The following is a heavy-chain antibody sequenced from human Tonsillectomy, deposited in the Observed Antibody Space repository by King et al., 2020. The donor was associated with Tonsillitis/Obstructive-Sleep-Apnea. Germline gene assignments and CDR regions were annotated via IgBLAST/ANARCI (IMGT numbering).Heavy chain of an antibody. J-gene: IGHJ2*01. CDR1: GGSFSGYY. D-gene: IGHD4-11*01. V-gene: IGHV4-34*01. Sequence: VQLQQWGAGLLKPSETLSLTCAVYGGSFSGYYWSWIRQPPGKRLEWIGEIKHSGSTNYNPSLKSRVTISVDTSKNQFSLKLRSVTAVDTAVYYCARGRVNTTVTRRTSWYCDLWGRGTRATVSS. CDR3: ARGRVNTTVTRRTSWYCDL. CDR2: IKHSGST.